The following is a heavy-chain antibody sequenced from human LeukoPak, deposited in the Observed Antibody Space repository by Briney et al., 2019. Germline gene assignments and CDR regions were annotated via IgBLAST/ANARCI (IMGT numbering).Heavy chain of an antibody. V-gene: IGHV1-18*04. CDR1: GYTFTSYG. J-gene: IGHJ4*02. CDR3: ARALKYSSDWYFDY. CDR2: ISAYNGNT. Sequence: GASVKVSCKASGYTFTSYGISWVRQAPGQGLEWMGWISAYNGNTNYAQKLQGRVTMTTDTSTSTAYMELRSLRSDDTAVYYCARALKYSSDWYFDYWGQGTLVTVSS. D-gene: IGHD6-19*01.